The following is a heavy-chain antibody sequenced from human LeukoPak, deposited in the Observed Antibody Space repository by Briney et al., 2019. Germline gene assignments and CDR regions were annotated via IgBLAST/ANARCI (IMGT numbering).Heavy chain of an antibody. Sequence: GGSLRLSCAASGFTFSFCDMHWVRQVTGKGLEWVSSIGTAGDTYYAGSVKGRFTISREDAKNSLYLHMNDLRAGDTAVYFCARAGEYSSTWNPFDYWGQGVLVTVSS. J-gene: IGHJ4*02. D-gene: IGHD6-13*01. CDR2: IGTAGDT. CDR3: ARAGEYSSTWNPFDY. CDR1: GFTFSFCD. V-gene: IGHV3-13*01.